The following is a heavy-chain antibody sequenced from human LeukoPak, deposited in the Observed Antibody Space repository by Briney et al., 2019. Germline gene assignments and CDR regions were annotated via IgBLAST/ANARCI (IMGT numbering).Heavy chain of an antibody. CDR1: GFTFSSYW. CDR2: IKQDGSEK. CDR3: AKIPSAVPGRGFDY. Sequence: GSLRLSCAASGFTFSSYWMSWVRQAPGKGLEWVANIKQDGSEKYYVDSVKGRFTISRDNSKNTLYLQMNSLRPDDTAVYYCAKIPSAVPGRGFDYWGQGTLVIVSS. D-gene: IGHD6-19*01. V-gene: IGHV3-7*01. J-gene: IGHJ4*02.